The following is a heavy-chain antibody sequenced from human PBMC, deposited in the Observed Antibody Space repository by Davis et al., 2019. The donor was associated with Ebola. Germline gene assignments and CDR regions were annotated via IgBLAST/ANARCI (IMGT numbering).Heavy chain of an antibody. CDR3: AKGHYGGNSGNFDY. CDR2: IYSGGST. J-gene: IGHJ4*02. D-gene: IGHD4-23*01. V-gene: IGHV3-53*05. Sequence: GGSLRLSCAASGFTFSSYAMSWVRQAPGKGLEWVSVIYSGGSTYYADSVKGRFTISRDNSKNTLYLQMNSLRAEDTALYYCAKGHYGGNSGNFDYWGQGTLVTVSS. CDR1: GFTFSSYA.